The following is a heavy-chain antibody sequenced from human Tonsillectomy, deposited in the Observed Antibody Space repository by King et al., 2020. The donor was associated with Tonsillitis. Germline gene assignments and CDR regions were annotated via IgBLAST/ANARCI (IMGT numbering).Heavy chain of an antibody. V-gene: IGHV3-9*01. Sequence: QLVQSGGGLVQPGRSLSLSCAASGFTFDDYAMHWVRQAPGKGLEWVSGISWNSGRIGYVDSVKGRFTISRDNTKNSLYLQMNSLTTEDTALYSCAKEANPGYVMDVWGQGTTVTVSS. CDR2: ISWNSGRI. J-gene: IGHJ6*02. D-gene: IGHD1-14*01. CDR1: GFTFDDYA. CDR3: AKEANPGYVMDV.